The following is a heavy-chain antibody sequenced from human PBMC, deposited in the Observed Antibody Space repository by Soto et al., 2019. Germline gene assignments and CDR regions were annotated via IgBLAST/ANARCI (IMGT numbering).Heavy chain of an antibody. J-gene: IGHJ4*02. V-gene: IGHV3-7*01. Sequence: PEGSLRLSCVASGFSFSNYWMIWVRQAPGKGLEWVANIKQDGSDIFYADSVKGRFIISRDNAKNSLYLQMNSLRAEDTALYYCARDKILGATHFGYWGQGTLVLVSS. CDR2: IKQDGSDI. D-gene: IGHD1-26*01. CDR1: GFSFSNYW. CDR3: ARDKILGATHFGY.